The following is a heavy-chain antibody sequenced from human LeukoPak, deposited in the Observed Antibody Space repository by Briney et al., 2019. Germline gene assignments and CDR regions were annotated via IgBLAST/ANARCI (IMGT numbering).Heavy chain of an antibody. J-gene: IGHJ4*02. D-gene: IGHD6-6*01. CDR1: GFSFSSYW. Sequence: PGGSLRLSCAASGFSFSSYWMHWVRQVPGKGLVLVSRTNSDGSSSTYADSVKGRFTISRDSAKNTLYLQMNSLRAEDTAVYYCATSLGGSSPSHYWGQGTLVTVSS. CDR3: ATSLGGSSPSHY. CDR2: TNSDGSSS. V-gene: IGHV3-74*01.